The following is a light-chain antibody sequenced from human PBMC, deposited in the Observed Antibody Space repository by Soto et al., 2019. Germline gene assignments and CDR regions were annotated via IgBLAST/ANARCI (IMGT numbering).Light chain of an antibody. J-gene: IGKJ2*03. Sequence: DIQLTQPQASLSASLGDRVTMTCRASRDFTNFLNWYRQRPGAPPQLVIFVASRLPRGAPSSFSGAELGQVFYFTINGLQPEDVATYYCQHFDGFPYSFGPGPGSTSN. CDR2: VAS. CDR1: RDFTNF. CDR3: QHFDGFPYS. V-gene: IGKV1-33*01.